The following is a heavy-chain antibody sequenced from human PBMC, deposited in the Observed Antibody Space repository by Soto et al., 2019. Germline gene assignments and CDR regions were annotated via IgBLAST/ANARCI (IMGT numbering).Heavy chain of an antibody. V-gene: IGHV3-30*18. D-gene: IGHD5-12*01. CDR3: AKDGGDGYNSHYYYGMDV. J-gene: IGHJ6*02. CDR1: GFTFSSYG. Sequence: PGGSLRLSCAASGFTFSSYGMHWVRQAPGKGLEWVAVISYDGSNKYYADSVKGRFTISRDNSKNTLYLQMNSLRAEDTAVYYCAKDGGDGYNSHYYYGMDVWGQGTTGTVSS. CDR2: ISYDGSNK.